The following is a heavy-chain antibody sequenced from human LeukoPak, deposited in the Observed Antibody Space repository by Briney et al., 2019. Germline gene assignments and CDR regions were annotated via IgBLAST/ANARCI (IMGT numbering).Heavy chain of an antibody. CDR1: GFSFGAYI. CDR2: ISSNSYYI. J-gene: IGHJ3*01. Sequence: GGSLRLSCAASGFSFGAYIMNWVRQAPGKGLEWVSSISSNSYYIYYADSVRGRFTISRGNAKNSLFLQMNSLRAEDTAVYYCARWLVGALKPGAFDLWGQGTRVTVSS. V-gene: IGHV3-21*01. CDR3: ARWLVGALKPGAFDL. D-gene: IGHD1-26*01.